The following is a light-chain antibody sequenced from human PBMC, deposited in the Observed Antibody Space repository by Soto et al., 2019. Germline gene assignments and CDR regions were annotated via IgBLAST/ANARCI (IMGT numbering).Light chain of an antibody. V-gene: IGKV3-11*01. CDR3: QRRRT. CDR2: DAS. Sequence: EIVLTQSPATLSLSPGERATLSCRASQSVSSYLAWYQQKPGQAPRLLIYDASNRATGIPARFSGSGSGTDFTLTISSLVPEDFAVYYCQRRRTFGQGTKVEIK. CDR1: QSVSSY. J-gene: IGKJ1*01.